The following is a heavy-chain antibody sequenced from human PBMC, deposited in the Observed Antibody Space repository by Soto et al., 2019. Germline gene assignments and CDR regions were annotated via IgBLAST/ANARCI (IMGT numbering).Heavy chain of an antibody. CDR2: INHSGST. Sequence: PSETLSLTCAVYGGSFSGYYWSWIRQPPGKGLEWIGEINHSGSTNYNPSLKSRVTISVDTSKNQFSLKLSSVTAADTAVYYCARRMSIAAAGRGYYYYYYGMDVWGQGTTVTVS. CDR3: ARRMSIAAAGRGYYYYYYGMDV. D-gene: IGHD6-13*01. J-gene: IGHJ6*02. CDR1: GGSFSGYY. V-gene: IGHV4-34*01.